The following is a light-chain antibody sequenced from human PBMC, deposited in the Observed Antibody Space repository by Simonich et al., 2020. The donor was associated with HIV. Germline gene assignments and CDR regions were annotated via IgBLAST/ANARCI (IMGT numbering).Light chain of an antibody. Sequence: IQMTQSPSSVSASVGDRVTITGRASQGIGSDLAWYQQKPGKPPKLLIYDASSLESGVPSRFSGSGSGTDFTLTISSLQPEDFATYYCQQFNNYPYTFGQGTKLEIK. CDR1: QGIGSD. J-gene: IGKJ2*01. CDR3: QQFNNYPYT. CDR2: DAS. V-gene: IGKV1D-13*01.